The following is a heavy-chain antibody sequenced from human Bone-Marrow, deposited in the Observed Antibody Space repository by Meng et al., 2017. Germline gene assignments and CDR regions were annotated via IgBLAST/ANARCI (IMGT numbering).Heavy chain of an antibody. CDR3: ASALVDDASGNYLNY. D-gene: IGHD1-1*01. V-gene: IGHV4-59*01. CDR2: INNSGST. CDR1: GVSISTYY. J-gene: IGHJ4*02. Sequence: SETLSLTCTVSGVSISTYYWSWIRQPPGKGVEWIGVINNSGSTNYNSSLRSRVTISVDTTKNQFSRKLTSVTAADTAGYFCASALVDDASGNYLNYWGQGILVTVSS.